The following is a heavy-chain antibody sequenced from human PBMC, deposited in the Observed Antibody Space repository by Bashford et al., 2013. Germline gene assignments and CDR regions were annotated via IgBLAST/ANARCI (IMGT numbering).Heavy chain of an antibody. Sequence: ASVKVSCKASGDTFTTSDINWVRQATGQGLEWLGWMNPKSGSTGYAQKFQGRVTMTRNTSIFTAYMELSSLRSEDTAVYYCMRIYITTFGVGDSWFDPWGQGTLVTVSS. D-gene: IGHD3-3*01. V-gene: IGHV1-8*01. CDR2: MNPKSGST. J-gene: IGHJ5*02. CDR1: GDTFTTSD. CDR3: MRIYITTFGVGDSWFDP.